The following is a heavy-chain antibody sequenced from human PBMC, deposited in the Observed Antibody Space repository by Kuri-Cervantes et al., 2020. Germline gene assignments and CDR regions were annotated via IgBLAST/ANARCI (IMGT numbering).Heavy chain of an antibody. CDR2: INPNSGGT. V-gene: IGHV1-2*04. J-gene: IGHJ1*01. CDR3: ARGTYCSTTSCLGYEYFEH. Sequence: ASVKVSCKASGYTFTAYYMHWVRQAPGQGLEWMGWINPNSGGTNYAQKFQGWVTMTSDTSISTAYMEMSRLRSDDTAVYYCARGTYCSTTSCLGYEYFEHWGQGTLVTVSS. D-gene: IGHD2-2*01. CDR1: GYTFTAYY.